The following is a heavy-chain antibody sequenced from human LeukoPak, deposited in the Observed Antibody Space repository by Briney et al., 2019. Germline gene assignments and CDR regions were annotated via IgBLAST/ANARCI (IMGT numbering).Heavy chain of an antibody. D-gene: IGHD2-2*01. V-gene: IGHV1-2*02. CDR1: GYTFTGYY. Sequence: VASVKVSCKASGYTFTGYYMHWVRQAPGQGLEWMGWINPNSGGTNYAQKFQGRVTMTRDTSISTAYMELSRLRSDDTAVYYCARSFPYCSSTSCYWDYWGQGTLVTVSS. CDR3: ARSFPYCSSTSCYWDY. CDR2: INPNSGGT. J-gene: IGHJ4*02.